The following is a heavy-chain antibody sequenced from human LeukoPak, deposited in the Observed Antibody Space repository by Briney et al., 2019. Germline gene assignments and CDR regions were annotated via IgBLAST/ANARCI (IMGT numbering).Heavy chain of an antibody. V-gene: IGHV3-53*01. CDR2: IYSGGDT. J-gene: IGHJ6*03. CDR1: GFTFSSNY. Sequence: GGSLRLSCAASGFTFSSNYMTWGRQAPGRGPEWVSVIYSGGDTYYADSVKGRFTISRDNSKNTLYRQMNSLRAEHTAVYYCARDSHRDYMDVWGKGTTVTVSS. D-gene: IGHD1-14*01. CDR3: ARDSHRDYMDV.